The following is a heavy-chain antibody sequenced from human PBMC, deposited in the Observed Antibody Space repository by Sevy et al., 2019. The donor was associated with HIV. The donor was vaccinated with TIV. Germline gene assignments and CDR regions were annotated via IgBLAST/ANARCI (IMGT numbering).Heavy chain of an antibody. CDR3: AKDPPLREEDAFDI. Sequence: GGSLRLSCAASGFTFNNYWMNWVRQAPGKGLEWVSAISGSGGSRYYEDTVMGRVTISRDKSKNTLDLQMNSLRAEDRAGYYGAKDPPLREEDAFDIWGQGTMVTVSS. D-gene: IGHD3-16*01. CDR1: GFTFNNYW. J-gene: IGHJ3*02. V-gene: IGHV3-23*01. CDR2: ISGSGGSR.